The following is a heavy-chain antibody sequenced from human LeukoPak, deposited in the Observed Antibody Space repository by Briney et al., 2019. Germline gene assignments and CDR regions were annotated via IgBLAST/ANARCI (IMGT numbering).Heavy chain of an antibody. J-gene: IGHJ4*02. CDR2: VHASGSP. V-gene: IGHV4-4*07. Sequence: PSETLSLTCTVSGGSITPYYWSWIRQPAGKGLEWIGRVHASGSPNYSPSLKSRVLISVDKSNNHFSLNLNSVTAAYTAVYYCARGGTYGSGRDQHTTLDYWGQGILVTVSA. D-gene: IGHD3-10*01. CDR1: GGSITPYY. CDR3: ARGGTYGSGRDQHTTLDY.